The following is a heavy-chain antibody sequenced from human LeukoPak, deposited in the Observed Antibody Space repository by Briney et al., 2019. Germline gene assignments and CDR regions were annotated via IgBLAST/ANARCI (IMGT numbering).Heavy chain of an antibody. D-gene: IGHD2-15*01. CDR2: IYSGGST. V-gene: IGHV3-53*01. CDR3: AKSPLPWAAHLDY. J-gene: IGHJ4*02. CDR1: GFTVSSNY. Sequence: GGSLRLSCAASGFTVSSNYMSWVRQAPGKGLEWVSVIYSGGSTYYADSVKGRFTISRHNSKNTLYLQMNSLRAEDTAVHYCAKSPLPWAAHLDYWGQGTLVTVSS.